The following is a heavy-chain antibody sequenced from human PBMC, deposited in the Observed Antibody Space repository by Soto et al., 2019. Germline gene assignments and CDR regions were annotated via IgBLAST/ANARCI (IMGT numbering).Heavy chain of an antibody. CDR3: AKAQRILYYPYYYYGMDV. CDR2: ISGSGDST. Sequence: GGSLRLSCVASGFTFSSCAMSWVRQAPGKGLEWVSGISGSGDSTYYADSVKGRFTISRDNSKNTLYLQMNSLRAEDTAAYYCAKAQRILYYPYYYYGMDVWGQGTTVTVSS. CDR1: GFTFSSCA. D-gene: IGHD2-8*01. J-gene: IGHJ6*02. V-gene: IGHV3-23*01.